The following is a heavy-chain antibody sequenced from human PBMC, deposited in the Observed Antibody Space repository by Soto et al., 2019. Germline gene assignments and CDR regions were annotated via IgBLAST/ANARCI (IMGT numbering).Heavy chain of an antibody. CDR1: GSSISSGGYT. Sequence: LSLTCAVSGSSISSGGYTWSWIRQPPGKGLEWIGYIYHSGSTYYNPSLKSRVTISVDRSKNQFSLKLSSVTAADTAVYYCARVPTPWGQGTLVTVSS. V-gene: IGHV4-30-2*01. CDR3: ARVPTP. J-gene: IGHJ5*02. CDR2: IYHSGST.